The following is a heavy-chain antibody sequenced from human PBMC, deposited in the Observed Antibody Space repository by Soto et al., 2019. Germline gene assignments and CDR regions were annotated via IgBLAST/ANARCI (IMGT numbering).Heavy chain of an antibody. Sequence: QVQLVQSGAEVKKPGASVKVSCKASGYTFTSYGISWVRQAPRQGLEWMGWISAYNGNTNYAQKLQGRVTMTTDTSTSTAYMELRSLRSDDTAVYYCARRRGPITMIVESNWGFDPWGQGTLVTVSS. V-gene: IGHV1-18*01. CDR1: GYTFTSYG. D-gene: IGHD3-22*01. CDR2: ISAYNGNT. J-gene: IGHJ5*02. CDR3: ARRRGPITMIVESNWGFDP.